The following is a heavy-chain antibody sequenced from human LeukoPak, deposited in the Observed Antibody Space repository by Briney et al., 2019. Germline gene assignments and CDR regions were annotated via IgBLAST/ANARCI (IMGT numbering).Heavy chain of an antibody. CDR2: ISGSGGST. Sequence: GGFLRLSCAASGFTFSSYAMSWVRQAPGKGLDWVSAISGSGGSTYYADAVKGRFTISRDNSKNTLYLQMNSLRAEDTAVYYCAKDRDTSFDYWGQGTLVTVSS. CDR1: GFTFSSYA. J-gene: IGHJ4*02. V-gene: IGHV3-23*01. D-gene: IGHD3-10*01. CDR3: AKDRDTSFDY.